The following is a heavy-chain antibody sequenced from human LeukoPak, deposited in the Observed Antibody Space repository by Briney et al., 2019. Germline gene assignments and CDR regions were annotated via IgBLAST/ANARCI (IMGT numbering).Heavy chain of an antibody. CDR3: ANLPL. CDR1: GFTFSNYG. CDR2: ISYDGSNK. Sequence: PGGSRRLAWATAGFTFSNYGMDWVRQAPGKGLEWVEVISYDGSNKYYADSVKGRFTISRANSKNTLYLQMNSLRPEDAAVYYCANLPLWGQGTLVTVSS. J-gene: IGHJ4*02. V-gene: IGHV3-30*18.